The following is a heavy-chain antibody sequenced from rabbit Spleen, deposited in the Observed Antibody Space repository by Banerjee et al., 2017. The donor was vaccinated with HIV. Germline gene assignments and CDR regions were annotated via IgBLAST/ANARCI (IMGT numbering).Heavy chain of an antibody. J-gene: IGHJ4*01. CDR1: GFSFSSSDY. CDR3: ARGSAAMTLVITGYYLNL. Sequence: QSLEESGGGLVKPGASLTLTCTASGFSFSSSDYMCWVRQAPGKGLEWISCIAGSSSGFTYSATWAKGRFTISKTSSTTVTLEMTSLTAADTATYFCARGSAAMTLVITGYYLNLWGPGTLVTVS. V-gene: IGHV1S40*01. CDR2: IAGSSSGFT. D-gene: IGHD2-1*01.